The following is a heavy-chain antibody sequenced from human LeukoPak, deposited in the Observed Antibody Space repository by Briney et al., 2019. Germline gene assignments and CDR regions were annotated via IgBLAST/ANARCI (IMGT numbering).Heavy chain of an antibody. CDR2: IYTSGST. CDR1: GGSISSGSYY. Sequence: SETLSLTCTVSGGSISSGSYYWSWIRQPAGKGLEWIGRIYTSGSTNYNPSLKSRVTISVDTSKNQFPLKLSSVTAADTAVYYCASQLTPGFSAFDIWGQGTMVTVSS. V-gene: IGHV4-61*02. J-gene: IGHJ3*02. D-gene: IGHD2-2*01. CDR3: ASQLTPGFSAFDI.